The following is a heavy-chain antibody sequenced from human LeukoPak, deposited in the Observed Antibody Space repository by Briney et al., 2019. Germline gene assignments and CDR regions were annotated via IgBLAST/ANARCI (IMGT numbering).Heavy chain of an antibody. CDR2: INPRSGST. D-gene: IGHD3-22*01. CDR1: GYTFTTQY. J-gene: IGHJ4*02. V-gene: IGHV1-46*01. Sequence: GASVKVSCKASGYTFTTQYIHWVRQAPGQGLEWMGVINPRSGSTSYGQKFQGRVTKTRDMSTSTVYMDLSSLRFEDTAFYYCASGGHIRVYDSNPYYGHYWGQGTLVTVSS. CDR3: ASGGHIRVYDSNPYYGHY.